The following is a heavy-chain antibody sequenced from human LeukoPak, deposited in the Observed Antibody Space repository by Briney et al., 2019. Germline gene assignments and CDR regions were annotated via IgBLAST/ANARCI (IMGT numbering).Heavy chain of an antibody. Sequence: PGGSLRLSCAASGFTFSSYSMNWVRQAPGEGLEWVSSISSSSSYIYYADSVKGRFTISRDNAKNLLFLQMDSLRAEDTAVYYCARGHYEMGVWGQGTTVIVSS. CDR1: GFTFSSYS. J-gene: IGHJ6*02. V-gene: IGHV3-21*04. CDR3: ARGHYEMGV. CDR2: ISSSSSYI.